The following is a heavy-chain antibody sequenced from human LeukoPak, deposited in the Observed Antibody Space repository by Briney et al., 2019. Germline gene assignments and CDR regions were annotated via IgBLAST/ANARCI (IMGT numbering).Heavy chain of an antibody. CDR3: ARGGGLDV. CDR1: GFIFSSYG. CDR2: ISYDGSNE. J-gene: IGHJ6*02. Sequence: GGSLRISCAASGFIFSSYGMHWVRQAPGKGLEWVAVISYDGSNEYYADSVKGRFTISRDNSKNSLYLQMSNLRAEDTAVYFCARGGGLDVWGQGATVTVSS. V-gene: IGHV3-33*05. D-gene: IGHD3-16*01.